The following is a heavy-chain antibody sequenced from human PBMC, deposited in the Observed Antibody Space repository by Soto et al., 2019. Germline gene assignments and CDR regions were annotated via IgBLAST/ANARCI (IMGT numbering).Heavy chain of an antibody. Sequence: SETLSLTCTVSGGSISSGGYYWSWIRQHPGKGLEWIGYIYYSGSTYYNPSLKSRVTISVDTSKNQFSLKLSSVTAADTAVYYCARDRDGAHPNGMDVWGQGTTVTVYS. CDR2: IYYSGST. V-gene: IGHV4-31*03. CDR1: GGSISSGGYY. J-gene: IGHJ6*02. D-gene: IGHD2-8*01. CDR3: ARDRDGAHPNGMDV.